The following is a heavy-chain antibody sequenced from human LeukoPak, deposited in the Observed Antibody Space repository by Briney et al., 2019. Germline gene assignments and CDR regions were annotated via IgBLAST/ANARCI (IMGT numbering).Heavy chain of an antibody. J-gene: IGHJ4*02. CDR3: ARVMEWLQIDY. CDR2: ISSSGSTI. V-gene: IGHV3-48*03. CDR1: GFTFSSCE. Sequence: GGSLRLSCAASGFTFSSCEMNWVRQAPGKGLEWVSYISSSGSTIYYADSVKGRFTISRDNAKNSLYLQMNSLRAEDTAVYYCARVMEWLQIDYWGQGTLVTVSS. D-gene: IGHD5-12*01.